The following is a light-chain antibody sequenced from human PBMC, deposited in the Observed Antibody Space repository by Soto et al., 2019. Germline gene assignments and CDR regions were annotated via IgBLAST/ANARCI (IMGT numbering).Light chain of an antibody. CDR2: EVS. Sequence: HSDLTQPASVSGSPGQSSTISCTRTSSDVGNYNLVSWYQQHPGKAPKLIIYEVSKRPSGVSDRFSGSKSGNTASLTISGLQAEDEADYYCCSYAGSSTLYVFGTGTKVTVL. CDR3: CSYAGSSTLYV. CDR1: SSDVGNYNL. V-gene: IGLV2-23*02. J-gene: IGLJ1*01.